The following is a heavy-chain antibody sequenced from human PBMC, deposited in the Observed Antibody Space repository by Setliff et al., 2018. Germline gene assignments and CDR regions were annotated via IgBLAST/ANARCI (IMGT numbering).Heavy chain of an antibody. J-gene: IGHJ4*02. CDR3: ARDSNSGYDWHYFDY. V-gene: IGHV3-11*04. Sequence: GSLRLSCAASGFTFSDYYMSWIRQAPGKGLEWVSYISSSGSTIYYADSVKGRFTISRDNAKNSLYLQMNSLGAEDTAVYYCARDSNSGYDWHYFDYWGQGTLVTVSS. CDR2: ISSSGSTI. D-gene: IGHD5-12*01. CDR1: GFTFSDYY.